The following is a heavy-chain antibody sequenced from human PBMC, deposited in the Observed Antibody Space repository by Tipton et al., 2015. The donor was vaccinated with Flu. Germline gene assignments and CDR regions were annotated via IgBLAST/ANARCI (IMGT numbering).Heavy chain of an antibody. CDR3: ARGDIAVVVFDL. CDR1: GYTFTGYY. J-gene: IGHJ2*01. D-gene: IGHD2-15*01. CDR2: IIPIFGTA. Sequence: QSGAEVKKPGASVKVSCKASGYTFTGYYMHWVRQAPGQGLEWMGGIIPIFGTANYAQKFQGRVTITADKSTSTAYMELSSLRSEDTAVYYCARGDIAVVVFDLWGRGTLVTVSS. V-gene: IGHV1-69*06.